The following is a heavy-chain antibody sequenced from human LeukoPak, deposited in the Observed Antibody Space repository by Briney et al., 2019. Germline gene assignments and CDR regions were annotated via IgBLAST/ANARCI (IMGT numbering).Heavy chain of an antibody. Sequence: SETLSLTCTVSGGSISSGSYYWSWIRQPAGKGLEWIGRIYTSGSTYYNPSLKSRVTISVDTSKNQFSLNLNSVTAADTAVYFCARDEGSAYPFDYWGQGTLVTVFS. D-gene: IGHD3-22*01. V-gene: IGHV4-61*02. CDR3: ARDEGSAYPFDY. CDR1: GGSISSGSYY. CDR2: IYTSGST. J-gene: IGHJ4*02.